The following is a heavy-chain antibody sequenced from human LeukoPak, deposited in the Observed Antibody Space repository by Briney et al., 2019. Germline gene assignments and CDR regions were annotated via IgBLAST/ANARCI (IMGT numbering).Heavy chain of an antibody. J-gene: IGHJ4*02. V-gene: IGHV4-34*01. CDR1: GGSFRDYY. CDR3: ARGFSSPGSPGLPYFDY. Sequence: PSETLSLTCGVSGGSFRDYYWSWIRQPPAKGLEWIGEITHTGSTNYNPSLKSRVTILVDTSKNEFSLRLDSVTTADTAVYCCARGFSSPGSPGLPYFDYWGQGLLVTVSS. CDR2: ITHTGST. D-gene: IGHD4-11*01.